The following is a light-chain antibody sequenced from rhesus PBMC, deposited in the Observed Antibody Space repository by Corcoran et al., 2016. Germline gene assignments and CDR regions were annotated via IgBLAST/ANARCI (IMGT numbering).Light chain of an antibody. CDR2: YAS. J-gene: IGKJ4*01. V-gene: IGKV1S14*01. Sequence: DIQMTQSPSSLSASVGDTVTIIWRASQGISNYLAWYQQKPGKAPKPLIYYASNLESGVPSRFSGCGSGTDFTLPISSLQPDDFAIYYCQQHNRYPLTFGGGTKVEIK. CDR1: QGISNY. CDR3: QQHNRYPLT.